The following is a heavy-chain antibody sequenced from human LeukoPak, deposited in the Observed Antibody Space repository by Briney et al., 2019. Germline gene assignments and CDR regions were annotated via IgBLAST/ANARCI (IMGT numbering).Heavy chain of an antibody. CDR3: ARGYCSGGSCYDTMVDAFDI. CDR1: GGTFSSYA. Sequence: SVKVSCKASGGTFSSYAISWVRQAPGQGLECMGRIIPIFGTANHAQKFQGRVTITTDESTSTAYMELSSLRSEDTAVYYCARGYCSGGSCYDTMVDAFDIWGQGTMVTVSS. D-gene: IGHD2-15*01. CDR2: IIPIFGTA. V-gene: IGHV1-69*05. J-gene: IGHJ3*02.